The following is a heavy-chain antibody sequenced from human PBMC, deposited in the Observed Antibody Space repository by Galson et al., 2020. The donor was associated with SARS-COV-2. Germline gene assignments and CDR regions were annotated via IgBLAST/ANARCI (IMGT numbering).Heavy chain of an antibody. V-gene: IGHV1-18*01. CDR3: ARGAPSGYLVDY. J-gene: IGHJ4*02. CDR2: LRPYNGYT. D-gene: IGHD3-9*01. CDR1: GYTFTNYG. Sequence: ASAKVSCKASGYTFTNYGITWVRHATGQGLEWMGWLRPYNGYTNYAQNLQGRVTMTTDTSTSTAYMELRSLRSDDTAVYYCARGAPSGYLVDYGGQGSLVTVSS.